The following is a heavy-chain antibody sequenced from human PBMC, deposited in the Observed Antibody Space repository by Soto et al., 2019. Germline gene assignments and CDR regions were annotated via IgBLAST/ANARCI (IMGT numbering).Heavy chain of an antibody. CDR3: ARLALVTRIFDY. CDR2: VYHSGNP. V-gene: IGHV4-30-2*01. J-gene: IGHJ4*02. Sequence: SETLSLTCAVSGGSISSGGYSWSWIRQPPGKGLEWIGYVYHSGNPYYNPSLKGRVTISLDRSKNQFSLELGSVTAADTAVYYCARLALVTRIFDYWGQGTLVTVSS. CDR1: GGSISSGGYS. D-gene: IGHD2-21*02.